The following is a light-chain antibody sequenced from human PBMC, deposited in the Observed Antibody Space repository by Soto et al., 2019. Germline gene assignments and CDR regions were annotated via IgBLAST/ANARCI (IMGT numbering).Light chain of an antibody. CDR2: GAS. V-gene: IGKV3D-15*01. CDR3: QHFRA. CDR1: QSVDSN. J-gene: IGKJ5*01. Sequence: EIVMTQSPATLSVSPGDGATLSCRASQSVDSNLAWYQQKPGQTPRLLIYGASTRPTGIPARFSGSGSGTEFTLTISRLEPEDFVLYYCQHFRAFGQGTRLE.